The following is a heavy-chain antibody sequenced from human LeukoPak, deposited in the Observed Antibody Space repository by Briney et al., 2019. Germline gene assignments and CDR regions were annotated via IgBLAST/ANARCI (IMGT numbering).Heavy chain of an antibody. J-gene: IGHJ6*02. Sequence: KTSETLSLTCTVSGGSISSYYWSWIRQPPGKGLEWIGYIYDSGSTNYNPSLESRVTISVDTSKNQFSLKLSSVTAADTAVYYCARVGGTNYYYYGMDVWGQGTTVTVSS. CDR1: GGSISSYY. CDR2: IYDSGST. D-gene: IGHD1-1*01. V-gene: IGHV4-59*01. CDR3: ARVGGTNYYYYGMDV.